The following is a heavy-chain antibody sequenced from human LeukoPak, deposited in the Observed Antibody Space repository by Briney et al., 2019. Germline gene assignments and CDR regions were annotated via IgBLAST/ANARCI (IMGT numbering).Heavy chain of an antibody. J-gene: IGHJ4*02. CDR1: GGSISSGGYY. D-gene: IGHD6-19*01. CDR2: IYHSGST. V-gene: IGHV4-30-2*03. Sequence: SETLSLTCTVSGGSISSGGYYWSWIRQPPGKGLEWIGYIYHSGSTYYNPSLKSRVTISVDTSKNQFSLKLSSVTAADTAVYYCARQMAVAGTVWYYFDYWGQGTLVTVSS. CDR3: ARQMAVAGTVWYYFDY.